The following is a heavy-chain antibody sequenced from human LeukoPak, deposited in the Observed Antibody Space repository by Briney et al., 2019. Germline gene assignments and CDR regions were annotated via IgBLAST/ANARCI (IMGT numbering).Heavy chain of an antibody. CDR2: IYSGGST. CDR1: GFTVSSNY. D-gene: IGHD2-21*01. V-gene: IGHV3-66*04. Sequence: GGSLRLSCAASGFTVSSNYMSWVRQAPGKGLEWVSVIYSGGSTYYADSVKGRFTIFRDNSKNTLYLQMNSLRAEDTAVYYCARLGGILWSPWFDPWGQGTLVTVSS. CDR3: ARLGGILWSPWFDP. J-gene: IGHJ5*02.